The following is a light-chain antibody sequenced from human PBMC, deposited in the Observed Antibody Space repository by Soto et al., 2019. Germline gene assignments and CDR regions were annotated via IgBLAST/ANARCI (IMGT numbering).Light chain of an antibody. Sequence: EIVMTQSPATLSVSPGDRATLSCRASQSVSNNLAWYQQKPGQAPRLLIYGASSRATGIPARFSGSGSGTEFTLTISSLQSEDFAVYFCQQYDNWPPWFTFGPGTTVEIK. CDR3: QQYDNWPPWFT. V-gene: IGKV3-15*01. J-gene: IGKJ3*01. CDR2: GAS. CDR1: QSVSNN.